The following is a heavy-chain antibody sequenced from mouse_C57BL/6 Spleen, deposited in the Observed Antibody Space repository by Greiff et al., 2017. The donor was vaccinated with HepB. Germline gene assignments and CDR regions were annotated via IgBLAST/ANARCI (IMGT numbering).Heavy chain of an antibody. J-gene: IGHJ1*03. Sequence: QVQLQQPGAELVKPGASVKLSCKASGYTFTSYWMQWVKQRPGQGLEWIGEIDPSDSYTTYNQKLKGKATLTVDTSSSTAYMQLSSLSSEDSAVYYCARSSYGSGYVGYFDVWGTGTTVTVSS. V-gene: IGHV1-50*01. CDR1: GYTFTSYW. CDR3: ARSSYGSGYVGYFDV. CDR2: IDPSDSYT. D-gene: IGHD1-1*01.